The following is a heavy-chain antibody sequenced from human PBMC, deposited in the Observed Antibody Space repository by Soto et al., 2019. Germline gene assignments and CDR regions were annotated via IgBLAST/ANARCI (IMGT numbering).Heavy chain of an antibody. J-gene: IGHJ4*02. D-gene: IGHD3-9*01. CDR3: ARMPYYDILTGYYQIDY. CDR1: GFSPTTSGMC. V-gene: IGHV2-70*01. Sequence: SRTTLLNPTQTLTLPCPFSGFSPTTSGMCVSWIRQPPGKALEWLALIDCDDDKYYSTSLKTRLTISKDTSKSQVVLTMTNMDSVDTATYYCARMPYYDILTGYYQIDYWGQGTLVTVSS. CDR2: IDCDDDK.